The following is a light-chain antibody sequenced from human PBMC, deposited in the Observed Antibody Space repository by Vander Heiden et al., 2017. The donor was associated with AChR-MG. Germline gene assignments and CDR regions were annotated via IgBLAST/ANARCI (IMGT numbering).Light chain of an antibody. CDR1: KLGDKY. V-gene: IGLV3-1*01. CDR3: QAWDTSTVI. CDR2: QDT. Sequence: SVSPGQTASITCSGNKLGDKYASWYQQKAGQSPMLVIYQDTKRPSGIPERFSGSNSGDTATLTISGTQAMDEADYYCQAWDTSTVIFGGGTKLTGL. J-gene: IGLJ2*01.